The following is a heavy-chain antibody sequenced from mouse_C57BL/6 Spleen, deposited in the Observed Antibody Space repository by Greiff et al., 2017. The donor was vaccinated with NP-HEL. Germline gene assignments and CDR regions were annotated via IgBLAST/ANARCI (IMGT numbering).Heavy chain of an antibody. CDR2: IDPSDSYT. Sequence: VQLQQSGAELVKPGASVKLSCKASGYTFTSYWMQWVKQRPGQGLEWIGEIDPSDSYTNYTQKFKGKATLTVDTSSSTAYMQLSSLTSEDSAVYYCARRNDYDGFDYWGQGTTLTVSS. V-gene: IGHV1-50*01. CDR1: GYTFTSYW. CDR3: ARRNDYDGFDY. D-gene: IGHD2-4*01. J-gene: IGHJ2*01.